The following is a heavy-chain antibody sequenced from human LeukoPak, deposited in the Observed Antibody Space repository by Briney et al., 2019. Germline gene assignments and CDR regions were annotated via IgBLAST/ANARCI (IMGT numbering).Heavy chain of an antibody. CDR2: ISSSSSYI. D-gene: IGHD4/OR15-4a*01. V-gene: IGHV3-21*04. Sequence: GGSLRLSCAASGFTFSSYSMNWVRQAPGKGLEWVSSISSSSSYIYYADSVKGRFTISRDNAKNSLYLQMNSLRAEDTAVYYCAKDGAAMADYYYYGMDVWGQGTTVTVSS. CDR1: GFTFSSYS. J-gene: IGHJ6*02. CDR3: AKDGAAMADYYYYGMDV.